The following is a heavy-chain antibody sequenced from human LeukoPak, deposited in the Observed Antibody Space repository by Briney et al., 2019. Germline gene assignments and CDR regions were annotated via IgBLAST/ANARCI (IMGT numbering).Heavy chain of an antibody. J-gene: IGHJ6*03. CDR1: GGTFSSYA. D-gene: IGHD6-13*01. CDR2: ISAYNGNT. CDR3: ARFGRIAAAGRNYYYMDV. V-gene: IGHV1-18*01. Sequence: ASVKVSCKASGGTFSSYAISWVRQAPGQGLEWMGWISAYNGNTNYAQKLQGRVTMTTDTSTSTAYMELRSLRSDDTAVYYCARFGRIAAAGRNYYYMDVWGKGTTVTVSS.